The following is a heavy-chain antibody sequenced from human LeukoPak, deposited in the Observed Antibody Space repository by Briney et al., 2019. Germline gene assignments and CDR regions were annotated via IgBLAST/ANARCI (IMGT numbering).Heavy chain of an antibody. V-gene: IGHV3-23*01. D-gene: IGHD3-10*01. Sequence: GGTLRLSCAASGLTFSSYGMSWVRQAPGKGLEWVSAISGSGGSTYYADSVKGRFTISRDNSKNTLYLQMNSLRAEDTAVYYCAKGLLWFGEFFDYWGQGTLVTVSS. CDR3: AKGLLWFGEFFDY. CDR1: GLTFSSYG. CDR2: ISGSGGST. J-gene: IGHJ4*02.